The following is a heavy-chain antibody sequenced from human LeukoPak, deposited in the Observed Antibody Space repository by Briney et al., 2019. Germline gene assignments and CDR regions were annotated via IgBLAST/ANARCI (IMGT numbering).Heavy chain of an antibody. CDR2: IYYSGST. Sequence: PSETLSLTCTVSGGFISSYYWSWIRQPPGKGLEWIGYIYYSGSTNYNPSLKSRVTISVDTSKNQFSLKLSSVTAADTAVYYCARSAGGDGYNFDYWGQGTLVTVSS. CDR3: ARSAGGDGYNFDY. CDR1: GGFISSYY. V-gene: IGHV4-59*01. D-gene: IGHD5-24*01. J-gene: IGHJ4*02.